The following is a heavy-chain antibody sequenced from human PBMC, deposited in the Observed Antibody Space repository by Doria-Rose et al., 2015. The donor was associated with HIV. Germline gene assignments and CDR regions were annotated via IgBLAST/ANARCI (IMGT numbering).Heavy chain of an antibody. Sequence: CAVSGFTFSSYSMNWVRQAPGKGLEWVSSISSSSSYIYYADSVKGRFTISRDNAKNSLYLQMKSLRAEDTAVYYCARGLMATVRGSDAFDIWGQGTKVTVSS. D-gene: IGHD4-4*01. CDR1: GFTFSSYS. J-gene: IGHJ3*02. V-gene: IGHV3-21*01. CDR2: ISSSSSYI. CDR3: ARGLMATVRGSDAFDI.